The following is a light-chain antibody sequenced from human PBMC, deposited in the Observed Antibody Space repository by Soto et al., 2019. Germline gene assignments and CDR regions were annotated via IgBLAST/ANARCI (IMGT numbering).Light chain of an antibody. J-gene: IGLJ1*01. CDR3: CSYAAGSTYV. CDR2: EGG. V-gene: IGLV2-23*01. CDR1: SSDVGTYNL. Sequence: QSALTQPASVSGSPGQSITFSCTGTSSDVGTYNLVSWFQQHPGRAPKLMIYEGGKRPSGVSNRFSGSKSGNTASLTISGLQAEDEADYYCCSYAAGSTYVFGTGTKLTVL.